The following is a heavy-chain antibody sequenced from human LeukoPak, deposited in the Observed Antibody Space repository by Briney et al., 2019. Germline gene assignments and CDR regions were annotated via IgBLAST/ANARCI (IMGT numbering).Heavy chain of an antibody. CDR1: GFTFSSHG. J-gene: IGHJ4*02. V-gene: IGHV3-30*02. D-gene: IGHD3-3*01. Sequence: GGSLRLSCAASGFTFSSHGMHWVRQTPAKGLEWVAFIRYDGSNKYYADSVKGRFIISRDNSKNTLFLQMNSLRPEDTAVYYCAKDISDFWSGYPNGFDHWGQGTLVTVSS. CDR3: AKDISDFWSGYPNGFDH. CDR2: IRYDGSNK.